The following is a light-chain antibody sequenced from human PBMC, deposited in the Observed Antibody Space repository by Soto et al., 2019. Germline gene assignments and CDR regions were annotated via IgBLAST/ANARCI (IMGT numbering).Light chain of an antibody. V-gene: IGKV3-15*01. CDR3: QQYNNWLIT. CDR1: QSVSGN. Sequence: EMVMTQSPATLSVSPGERATLSCRASQSVSGNLAWYQQKPGQAPWLLIYGASTRATGIPARFSGSGSGTEFTLTISSLQSEDFAVYYCQQYNNWLITFGQGTRLEIK. J-gene: IGKJ5*01. CDR2: GAS.